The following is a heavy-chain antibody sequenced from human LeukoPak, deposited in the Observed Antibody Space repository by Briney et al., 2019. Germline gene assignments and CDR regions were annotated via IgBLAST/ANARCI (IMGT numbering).Heavy chain of an antibody. CDR2: IYSGGSS. CDR1: GFTFSSYG. V-gene: IGHV3-66*01. J-gene: IGHJ4*02. Sequence: GRSLRLSCAASGFTFSSYGMHWVRQAPGKGLEWVSVIYSGGSSYYADSVKGRFTISRDNSKNTLYLEMNTLRAEDTAVYYCRGFDYWGQGTLVTVSA. CDR3: RGFDY.